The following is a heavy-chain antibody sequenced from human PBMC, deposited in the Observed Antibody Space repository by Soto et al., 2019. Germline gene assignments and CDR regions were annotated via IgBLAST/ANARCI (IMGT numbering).Heavy chain of an antibody. D-gene: IGHD3-16*01. J-gene: IGHJ6*03. V-gene: IGHV4-39*01. CDR2: IYYSGST. CDR1: GGSISSSSYY. Sequence: SEILSLTCTVSGGSISSSSYYWGWIRQPPGKGLEWIGSIYYSGSTYYNPSLKSRVTISVDTSKNQFSLKLSSVTAADTAVYYCARHDLGLRFSYYYYYMDVWGKGTTVTVSS. CDR3: ARHDLGLRFSYYYYYMDV.